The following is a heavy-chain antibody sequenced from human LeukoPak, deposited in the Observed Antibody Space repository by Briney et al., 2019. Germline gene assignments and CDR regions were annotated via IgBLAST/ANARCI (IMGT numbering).Heavy chain of an antibody. V-gene: IGHV4-39*01. CDR1: GGSISPCNPY. CDR3: ARHTMVRGVLTWFDP. D-gene: IGHD3-10*01. CDR2: IYYSGTTYT. J-gene: IGHJ5*02. Sequence: PSETLSLTCTVSGGSISPCNPYWGWIRQPPGKGLEWIGSIYYSGTTYTYYNPSLKSRVTISIDTSKNQFSLKLSFVTAADTAVYYCARHTMVRGVLTWFDPWGQGTLVTVSS.